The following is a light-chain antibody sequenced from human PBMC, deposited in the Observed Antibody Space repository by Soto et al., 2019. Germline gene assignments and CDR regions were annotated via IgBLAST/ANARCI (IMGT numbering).Light chain of an antibody. CDR2: KAS. CDR3: QQYNTYPLS. J-gene: IGKJ4*01. CDR1: QSISTW. V-gene: IGKV1-5*03. Sequence: DIQMTQSPSTLSASVGDRVTITCRASQSISTWLAWYQQKPGKAPKLLIYKASNLEGGVPSRFRGSGSGTEFTITLNSLQPDDFATYYCQQYNTYPLSFGGGTTVEIK.